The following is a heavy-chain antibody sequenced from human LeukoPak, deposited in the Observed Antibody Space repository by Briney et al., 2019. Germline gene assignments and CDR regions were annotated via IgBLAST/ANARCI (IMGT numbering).Heavy chain of an antibody. CDR2: FYPEDGET. V-gene: IGHV1-24*01. D-gene: IGHD3-3*01. Sequence: ASVKVSCKVSGYTLTELSMHWVRQAPGKGLEWMGGFYPEDGETIYAQKFQGRVTMTRNTSISTAYMELSSLRSEDTAVYYCARVSSPLSYYDFWSGYYENWFDPWGQGTLVTVSS. J-gene: IGHJ5*02. CDR3: ARVSSPLSYYDFWSGYYENWFDP. CDR1: GYTLTELS.